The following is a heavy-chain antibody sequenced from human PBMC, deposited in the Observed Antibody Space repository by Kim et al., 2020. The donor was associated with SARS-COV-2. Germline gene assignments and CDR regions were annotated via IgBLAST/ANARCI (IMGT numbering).Heavy chain of an antibody. CDR1: GFTFSSYA. CDR2: ISYDGSNK. J-gene: IGHJ4*02. Sequence: GGSLRLSCAASGFTFSSYAMHWVRQAPGKGLEWVAVISYDGSNKYYADSVKGRFTISRDNSKNTLYLQMNSLRAEDTAVYYCARASRLDRLYCSGGSCYSLSDYWGQGTLVTVSS. D-gene: IGHD2-15*01. CDR3: ARASRLDRLYCSGGSCYSLSDY. V-gene: IGHV3-30*04.